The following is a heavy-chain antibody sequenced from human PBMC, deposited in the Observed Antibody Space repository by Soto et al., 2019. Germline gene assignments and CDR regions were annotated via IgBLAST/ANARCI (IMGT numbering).Heavy chain of an antibody. J-gene: IGHJ6*02. D-gene: IGHD6-13*01. Sequence: SETLSLTCTVSGGSISSSSYYWGWIRQPPGKGLEWIGSIYYSGSTYYNPSLKSRVTISVDTSKNQFSLKLSSVTAADTAVYYCARLGAAGKRGYYYGMDVWSQGTTVTVSS. CDR3: ARLGAAGKRGYYYGMDV. CDR1: GGSISSSSYY. V-gene: IGHV4-39*01. CDR2: IYYSGST.